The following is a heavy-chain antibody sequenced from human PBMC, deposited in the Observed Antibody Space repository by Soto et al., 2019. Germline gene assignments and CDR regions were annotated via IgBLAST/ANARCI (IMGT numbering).Heavy chain of an antibody. CDR3: ARGIVEDSSGYNFDY. J-gene: IGHJ4*02. CDR2: INHSGST. CDR1: GGSFSGYY. Sequence: PSETLSLTCAVYGGSFSGYYWSWIRQPPGKGLEWIGEINHSGSTNYNPSLKSRVTISVDTSKNQFSLKLSSVTAADTAVYYCARGIVEDSSGYNFDYWGQGTLVTVSS. D-gene: IGHD3-22*01. V-gene: IGHV4-34*01.